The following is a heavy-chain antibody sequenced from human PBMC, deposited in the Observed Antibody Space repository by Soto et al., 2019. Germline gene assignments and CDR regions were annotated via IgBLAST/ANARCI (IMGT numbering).Heavy chain of an antibody. CDR1: GFIFSNYA. CDR2: ISGSGATT. CDR3: TKGGIPRRYNIPKVDFDY. V-gene: IGHV3-23*01. D-gene: IGHD1-1*01. J-gene: IGHJ4*02. Sequence: GGSLRLSCAASGFIFSNYAMSWVRQAPGRGLEWVSAISGSGATTYYPDSVKGRFTISRDNSKNTLYLQMNNLRADDTTVYYCTKGGIPRRYNIPKVDFDYWGQGSLVTVSS.